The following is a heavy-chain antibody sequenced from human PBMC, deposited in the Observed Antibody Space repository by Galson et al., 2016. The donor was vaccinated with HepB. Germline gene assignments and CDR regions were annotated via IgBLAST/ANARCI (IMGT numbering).Heavy chain of an antibody. V-gene: IGHV4-59*01. J-gene: IGHJ6*02. CDR3: ARDDSGGWYGFQYGMDV. Sequence: SETLSLTCTVSGASISGYYLSWIRQPPGKGLEWIGYIYYSRRTNYNPSLKSRVTISVDTSKNQFSLKLSSVTAADTAVYYCARDDSGGWYGFQYGMDVWGQGTTVTVSS. CDR1: GASISGYY. CDR2: IYYSRRT. D-gene: IGHD6-19*01.